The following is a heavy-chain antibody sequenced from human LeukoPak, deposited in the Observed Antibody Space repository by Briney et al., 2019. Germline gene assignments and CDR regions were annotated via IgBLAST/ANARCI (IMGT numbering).Heavy chain of an antibody. V-gene: IGHV4-59*08. CDR2: IYYSGST. CDR1: GGSISSYY. Sequence: SETLSLTCTVSGGSISSYYWSWIRQPPGKGLEWIGYIYYSGSTNYNPSLKSRVTISVDTSKNQFSLKLSSVTAADTAVYYCARVVVDAFDIWGQGTMVTVSS. J-gene: IGHJ3*02. D-gene: IGHD2-15*01. CDR3: ARVVVDAFDI.